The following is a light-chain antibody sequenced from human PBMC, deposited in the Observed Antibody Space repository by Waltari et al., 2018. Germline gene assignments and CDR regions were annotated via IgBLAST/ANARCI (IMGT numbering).Light chain of an antibody. CDR3: QQYNSAPWT. J-gene: IGKJ1*01. Sequence: DIQETQSPYTPSASVGDRITITCRASQSISSWLAWYQQKPGKAPKLLIYKASSLESGVPSRFSGSGSGTEFTLTISSLQPDDFATYYCQQYNSAPWTFGQGTKVEIK. V-gene: IGKV1-5*03. CDR2: KAS. CDR1: QSISSW.